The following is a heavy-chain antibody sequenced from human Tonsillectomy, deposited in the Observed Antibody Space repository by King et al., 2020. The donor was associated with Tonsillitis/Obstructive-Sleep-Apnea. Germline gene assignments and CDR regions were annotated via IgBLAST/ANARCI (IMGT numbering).Heavy chain of an antibody. CDR3: AKSGYDFWSGYYAFDI. J-gene: IGHJ3*02. D-gene: IGHD3-3*01. Sequence: EVQLVESGGGLVQPGGSVRLSCAASGFTFSSYAMSWVRQAPGKGLEWVSAISGSGGSTYYADSVKGRFTISRDNSKNTLYLQMNSLRAEDTAVYYCAKSGYDFWSGYYAFDIWGQGTMVTVSS. V-gene: IGHV3-23*04. CDR1: GFTFSSYA. CDR2: ISGSGGST.